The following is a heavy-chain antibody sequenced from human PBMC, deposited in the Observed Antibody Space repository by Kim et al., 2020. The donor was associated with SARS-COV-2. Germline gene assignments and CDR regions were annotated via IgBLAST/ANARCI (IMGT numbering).Heavy chain of an antibody. J-gene: IGHJ4*02. CDR1: GFGFSNHA. CDR3: AKGPRSGSDYHLDY. Sequence: GGSLRLSCAASGFGFSNHAMTWVRQAPGKGLEWVSSIVGSTVSTAYADSVKARFVISRDNSENMVYLQMNSLRAEDTAVYYCAKGPRSGSDYHLDYWGQGILVTVSS. V-gene: IGHV3-23*01. CDR2: IVGSTVST. D-gene: IGHD1-26*01.